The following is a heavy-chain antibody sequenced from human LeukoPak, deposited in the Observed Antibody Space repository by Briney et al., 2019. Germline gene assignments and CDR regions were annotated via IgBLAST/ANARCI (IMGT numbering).Heavy chain of an antibody. CDR2: MNPNTGNT. D-gene: IGHD2-2*01. CDR3: ASGSTSTYDF. CDR1: GYTFTSFE. Sequence: ASVKVSCKVSGYTFTSFEINWVRQVTGQGLEWMGWMNPNTGNTGYAQKFQGRVTMTRDTSISTAYMELSGLTSEDTAVYFCASGSTSTYDFWGHGTMVTVSS. J-gene: IGHJ4*01. V-gene: IGHV1-8*01.